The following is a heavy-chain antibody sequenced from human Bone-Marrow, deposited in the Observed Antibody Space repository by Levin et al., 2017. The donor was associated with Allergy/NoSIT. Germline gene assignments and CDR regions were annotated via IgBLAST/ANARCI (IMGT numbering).Heavy chain of an antibody. D-gene: IGHD3-3*01. Sequence: PGGSLRLSCKGSGYSFTSYWISWVRQMPGKGLEWMGRIDPSDSYTNYSPSFQGHVTISADKSISTAYLQWSSLKASDTAMYYCARLKGVDFWSGYDYFDYWGQGTLVTVSS. CDR2: IDPSDSYT. V-gene: IGHV5-10-1*01. J-gene: IGHJ4*02. CDR1: GYSFTSYW. CDR3: ARLKGVDFWSGYDYFDY.